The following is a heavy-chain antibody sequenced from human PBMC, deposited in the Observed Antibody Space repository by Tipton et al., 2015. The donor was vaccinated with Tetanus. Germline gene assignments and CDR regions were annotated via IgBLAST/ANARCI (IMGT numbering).Heavy chain of an antibody. CDR3: ASGSTLDY. D-gene: IGHD6-25*01. CDR2: MNQDGSEI. V-gene: IGHV3-7*01. CDR1: GFTFSNSW. J-gene: IGHJ4*02. Sequence: SLRLSCAASGFTFSNSWMTWVRQAPGKWLEWVANMNQDGSEIYYVDSVKGRFTISRDNAKRSLYLQMNSLRAEDTAIYYCASGSTLDYWGQGALVSVSS.